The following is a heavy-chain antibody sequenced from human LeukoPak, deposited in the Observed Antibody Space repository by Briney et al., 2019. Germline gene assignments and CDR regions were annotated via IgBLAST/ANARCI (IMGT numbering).Heavy chain of an antibody. D-gene: IGHD4-17*01. J-gene: IGHJ4*02. CDR3: ARFFTVTTGLDY. V-gene: IGHV4-59*01. CDR1: GGSFSGYY. Sequence: SETLSLTCAVYGGSFSGYYWSWIRQPPGKGLEWIAYMYYNESAHYNASLKSRVTISLDTSKNQFSLKLKSVTAADTAVYYCARFFTVTTGLDYWGQGTLVTVSS. CDR2: MYYNESA.